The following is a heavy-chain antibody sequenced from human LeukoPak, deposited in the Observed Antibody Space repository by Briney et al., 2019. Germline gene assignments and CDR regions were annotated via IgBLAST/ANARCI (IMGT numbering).Heavy chain of an antibody. CDR2: IKQDGSEK. CDR3: ARVGVVVRTNYYYYMDV. J-gene: IGHJ6*03. CDR1: GFTFSSYW. D-gene: IGHD3-22*01. Sequence: PGGSLRLSCAASGFTFSSYWMSWVRQAPGKGLEWVANIKQDGSEKSYVDSVTGRFTISRDTAKNSLYLQMNSLRAEDTAVYYCARVGVVVRTNYYYYMDVWGKGTTVTVSS. V-gene: IGHV3-7*01.